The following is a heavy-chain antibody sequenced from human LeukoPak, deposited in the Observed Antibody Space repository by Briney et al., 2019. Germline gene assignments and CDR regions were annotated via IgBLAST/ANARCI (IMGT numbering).Heavy chain of an antibody. J-gene: IGHJ4*02. Sequence: PSETLSLTCAVYGGSFSGYYWSWIRQPPGKGLEWIGEINHSGSTNYNPSLKSRVTISVDTSKNQFSLKLSSVTAADTAVYYCARRPLLGGSGSLVFDYWGQGTLVTVSS. V-gene: IGHV4-34*01. D-gene: IGHD3-10*01. CDR3: ARRPLLGGSGSLVFDY. CDR2: INHSGST. CDR1: GGSFSGYY.